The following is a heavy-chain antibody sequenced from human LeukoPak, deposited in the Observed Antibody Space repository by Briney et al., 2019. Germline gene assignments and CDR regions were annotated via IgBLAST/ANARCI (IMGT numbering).Heavy chain of an antibody. J-gene: IGHJ4*02. CDR3: ARGSFRGATDY. CDR2: INHSGSS. Sequence: SETLSLTCAVYGASFSGYYWSWIRQSPGKGLEWIGEINHSGSSNYNPSLKSRVTILVDTPKNQFSLMVTSVTAADTAVYYCARGSFRGATDYWGQGTLVTVSS. CDR1: GASFSGYY. V-gene: IGHV4-34*01. D-gene: IGHD4/OR15-4a*01.